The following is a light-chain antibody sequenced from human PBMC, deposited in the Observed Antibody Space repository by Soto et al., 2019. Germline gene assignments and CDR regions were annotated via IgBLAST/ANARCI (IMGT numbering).Light chain of an antibody. V-gene: IGKV3-11*01. J-gene: IGKJ3*01. Sequence: EIVLTQSPATLSLSPGERATLACRASQSVSSYLAWYQQKPGQAPRLLIYDASNRATGIPARFSGSGSGTDFTLTISSLEPEDIAVYYCQQRSNWPGSFGPGTKVDIK. CDR3: QQRSNWPGS. CDR1: QSVSSY. CDR2: DAS.